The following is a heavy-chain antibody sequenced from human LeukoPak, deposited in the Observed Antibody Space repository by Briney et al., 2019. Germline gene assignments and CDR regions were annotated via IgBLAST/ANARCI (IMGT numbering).Heavy chain of an antibody. Sequence: GASVKVSCKASGYSFSGHYMHWVRQAPGQGPEWMGWISPNSGGTNYAQKFQGRVTMTGDTSISTAYMELSSLRSDDTAVYYCVRDPGDYSNYVLRISNYYYYYYMDVWGKGTTVTVSS. J-gene: IGHJ6*03. CDR1: GYSFSGHY. V-gene: IGHV1-2*02. CDR2: ISPNSGGT. CDR3: VRDPGDYSNYVLRISNYYYYYYMDV. D-gene: IGHD4-11*01.